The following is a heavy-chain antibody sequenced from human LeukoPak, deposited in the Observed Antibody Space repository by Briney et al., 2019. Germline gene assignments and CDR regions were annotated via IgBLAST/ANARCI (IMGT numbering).Heavy chain of an antibody. Sequence: GGSLRLSCAASGFTFDDYGMSWVRQAPGKGLEWVSGISRNGGSTGYADSVKGRFTISRDNAKNSLYLQMNSLRAEDTALYYCARDGPYYYDSSGSNYFDYWGQGTLVTVSS. CDR3: ARDGPYYYDSSGSNYFDY. CDR1: GFTFDDYG. D-gene: IGHD3-22*01. V-gene: IGHV3-20*04. J-gene: IGHJ4*02. CDR2: ISRNGGST.